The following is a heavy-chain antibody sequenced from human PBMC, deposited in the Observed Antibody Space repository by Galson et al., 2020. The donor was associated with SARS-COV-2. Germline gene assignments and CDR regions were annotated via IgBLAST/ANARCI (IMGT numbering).Heavy chain of an antibody. V-gene: IGHV4-59*08. Sequence: SETLSLTCTVSGDSVNTNYWSWIRQPPGKGLEYIGYIYNGATINYSPSLRSRLLISVDRSRNQFSLELTSVTAADTAVYFCARRYPLERAGIGGWYYAMDVWGHGTTVTVSS. CDR1: GDSVNTNY. J-gene: IGHJ6*01. CDR3: ARRYPLERAGIGGWYYAMDV. D-gene: IGHD3-16*01. CDR2: IYNGATI.